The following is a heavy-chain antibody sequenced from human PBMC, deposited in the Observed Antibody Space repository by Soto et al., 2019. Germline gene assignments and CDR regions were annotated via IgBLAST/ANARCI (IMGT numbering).Heavy chain of an antibody. J-gene: IGHJ6*02. CDR1: GYTFTSYD. D-gene: IGHD3-3*01. CDR3: ARPTYYDFWSGYIYGMDV. CDR2: MNPNSGNT. Sequence: ASVKVSCKASGYTFTSYDINWVRQATGQGLEWMGWMNPNSGNTGYAQKFQGRVTMTRNTSIRTAYMELSSLRSEDTAVYYCARPTYYDFWSGYIYGMDVWGQGTTVTVSS. V-gene: IGHV1-8*01.